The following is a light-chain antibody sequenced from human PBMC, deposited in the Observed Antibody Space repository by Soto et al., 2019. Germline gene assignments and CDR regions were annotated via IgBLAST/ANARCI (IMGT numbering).Light chain of an antibody. Sequence: DIQMTQSPSTLSASVGDRVTITCRASQSISSWLAWYQQKPGKAPKLLIYDASSLESGVPSRFSGSGSGTEFTLTISSLQPDDFETYYCQQYNSYPYTFGQGPKVHIK. J-gene: IGKJ2*01. CDR2: DAS. V-gene: IGKV1-5*01. CDR3: QQYNSYPYT. CDR1: QSISSW.